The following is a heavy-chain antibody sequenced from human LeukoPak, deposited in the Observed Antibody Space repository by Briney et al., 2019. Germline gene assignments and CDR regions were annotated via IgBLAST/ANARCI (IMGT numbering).Heavy chain of an antibody. CDR2: VYYSGST. V-gene: IGHV4-59*01. Sequence: PSETLSLTCSVSGGSITGYYWSWIRQPPGKGLEWIGYVYYSGSTNYNASLKSRVTMSVNTSKNQFSLRLSSVTAADTAVYYCARAEAVPYSYFDYWGQGTLVTVSS. D-gene: IGHD6-19*01. J-gene: IGHJ4*02. CDR3: ARAEAVPYSYFDY. CDR1: GGSITGYY.